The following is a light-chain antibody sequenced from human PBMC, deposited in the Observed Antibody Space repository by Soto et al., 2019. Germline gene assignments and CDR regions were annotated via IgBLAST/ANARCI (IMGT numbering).Light chain of an antibody. J-gene: IGKJ2*01. V-gene: IGKV1-5*03. CDR1: QSINRW. Sequence: DNTMTQSPSTLSASVGDRVTIPCRASQSINRWLAWYQQKPGKAPKLLIYKASSLESGVPSRFSGGGIGTEFSLSISSLQPDDFATYYCQQYSTYPYIFGQGTKVDIK. CDR2: KAS. CDR3: QQYSTYPYI.